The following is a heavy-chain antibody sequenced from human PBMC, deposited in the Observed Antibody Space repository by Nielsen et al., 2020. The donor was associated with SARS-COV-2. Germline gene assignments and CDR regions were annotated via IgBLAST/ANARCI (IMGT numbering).Heavy chain of an antibody. D-gene: IGHD6-13*01. Sequence: GGSLRLSCAASGFTFTSYAMHWVRQAPGQRLEWMGWINAGNGNTKYSQKFQGRVTITRDTSASTAYMELSSLRSEDTAVYYCARDWWQQLNPFGMDVWGQGTTVTVSS. V-gene: IGHV1-3*01. CDR3: ARDWWQQLNPFGMDV. CDR2: INAGNGNT. J-gene: IGHJ6*02. CDR1: GFTFTSYA.